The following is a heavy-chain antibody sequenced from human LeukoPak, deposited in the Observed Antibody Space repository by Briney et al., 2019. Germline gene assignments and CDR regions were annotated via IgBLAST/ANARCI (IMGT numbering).Heavy chain of an antibody. D-gene: IGHD3-22*01. V-gene: IGHV4-34*01. CDR2: INHSGST. J-gene: IGHJ4*02. Sequence: SETLSLTCAVYGGSFSGYYWSWIRQPPGKGLEWIGEINHSGSTNYNPSLKSRVTISVDTSKNQFSLKLSSVTAADTAVYYCARGRWKRYYDSSGCIDYWGQGTLVTVSS. CDR3: ARGRWKRYYDSSGCIDY. CDR1: GGSFSGYY.